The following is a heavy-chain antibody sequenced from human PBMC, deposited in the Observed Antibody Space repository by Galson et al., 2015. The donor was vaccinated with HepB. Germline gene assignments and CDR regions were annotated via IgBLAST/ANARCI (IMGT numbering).Heavy chain of an antibody. CDR1: GFTFSSYG. V-gene: IGHV3-33*01. Sequence: SLRLSCAASGFTFSSYGMHWVRQAPGKGLEWVAVIWYDGSNKYYADSVKGRFTISRDNSKNTLYLQMNSLRAEDTAVYYCARGNTMVRGVPYYFDYWGQGTLVTVSS. CDR2: IWYDGSNK. D-gene: IGHD3-10*01. J-gene: IGHJ4*02. CDR3: ARGNTMVRGVPYYFDY.